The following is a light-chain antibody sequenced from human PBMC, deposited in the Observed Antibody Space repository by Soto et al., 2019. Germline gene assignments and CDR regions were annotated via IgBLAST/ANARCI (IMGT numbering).Light chain of an antibody. CDR3: SSYAGSNVV. CDR2: EVS. J-gene: IGLJ2*01. CDR1: SSDVGGYNY. Sequence: QSALTQPPYASGSPGQSVTISCTGTSSDVGGYNYVYWYQQHPGKAPKLMIYEVSKRPSGVPDRFSGSKSGNTASLTVSGLQADDEADYYCSSYAGSNVVFGGGTKLTVL. V-gene: IGLV2-8*01.